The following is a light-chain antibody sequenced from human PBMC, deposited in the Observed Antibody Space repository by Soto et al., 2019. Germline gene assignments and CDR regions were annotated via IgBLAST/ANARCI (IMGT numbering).Light chain of an antibody. Sequence: ERIMTQSPATLSVSPGESATLSCRASQSVSSNLAWYQQKPGQAPRLLIYGVSTRATGIPARFSGSGSGTDLTLTISSLEPEDFAVYYCQQRNIWPPVTFGQGTRLEIK. CDR1: QSVSSN. CDR3: QQRNIWPPVT. V-gene: IGKV3-15*01. J-gene: IGKJ5*01. CDR2: GVS.